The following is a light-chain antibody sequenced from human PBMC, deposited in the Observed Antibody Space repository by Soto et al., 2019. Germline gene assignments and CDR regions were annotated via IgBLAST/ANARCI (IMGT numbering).Light chain of an antibody. CDR3: CSYATPRL. J-gene: IGLJ2*01. V-gene: IGLV2-23*02. CDR1: SSDVGSYNL. Sequence: QSALTQPASVYGSPGQSITISCTGTSSDVGSYNLVSWYQQHSGKAPKLIIYEVSERPSGVSHRFSGSKSGNTASLTSSGLQAEDEGDYYCCSYATPRLFGGGTKLTVL. CDR2: EVS.